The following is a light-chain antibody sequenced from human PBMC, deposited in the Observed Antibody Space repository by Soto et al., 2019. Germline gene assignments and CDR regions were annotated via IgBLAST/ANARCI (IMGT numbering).Light chain of an antibody. CDR3: QQYGSSPPYT. CDR1: QTISFTY. Sequence: EIVLTQSPGTLSLSPGESATLSCRASQTISFTYLAWYQQKPGQAPRLLIYDASIRATGIPDRFSGSGSGTDFTLTISRLEPEDFAVYYCQQYGSSPPYTFGQGTKLEIK. J-gene: IGKJ2*01. V-gene: IGKV3-20*01. CDR2: DAS.